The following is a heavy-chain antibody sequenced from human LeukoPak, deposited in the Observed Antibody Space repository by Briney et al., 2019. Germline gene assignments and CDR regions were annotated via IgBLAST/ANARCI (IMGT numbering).Heavy chain of an antibody. CDR3: ARWGTYASTSNWFDP. D-gene: IGHD2-2*01. J-gene: IGHJ5*02. Sequence: PSETLSLACNVSGDSISRSRHFWAWIRQSPGRGLEWIGYIYNSGSTYYNPSLKSRVTISVDTSKNQFSLRLSSVTAADTAVYYCARWGTYASTSNWFDPWGQGTLVTVSS. CDR1: GDSISRSRHF. V-gene: IGHV4-39*07. CDR2: IYNSGST.